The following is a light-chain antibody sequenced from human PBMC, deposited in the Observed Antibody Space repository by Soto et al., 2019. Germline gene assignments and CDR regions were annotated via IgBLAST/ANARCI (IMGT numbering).Light chain of an antibody. V-gene: IGKV3-15*01. CDR2: DSS. Sequence: EIVMTQSPATLSVSPGERATLSCRASQSVSSNLAWYQQKPDQAPRLLIYDSSTRATGIPARFSGSGSGTEFTLTISSLQSEDFAIYYCQQYNNWPETFGQGTKVEIK. CDR3: QQYNNWPET. CDR1: QSVSSN. J-gene: IGKJ1*01.